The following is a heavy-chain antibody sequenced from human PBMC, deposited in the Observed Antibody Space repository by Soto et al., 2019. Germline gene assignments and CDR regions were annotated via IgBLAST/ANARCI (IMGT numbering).Heavy chain of an antibody. CDR3: ARGAYGSGPKTAFDI. Sequence: ASVKVSCKACGYTVTGYDMHWVRQAPGQGLEWTGWINPNSGGTNYAQKFQGWVTMTRDTSISTAYMELSRLRSDDTAVYYCARGAYGSGPKTAFDIWGQGTMVTVS. D-gene: IGHD3-10*01. CDR2: INPNSGGT. V-gene: IGHV1-2*04. J-gene: IGHJ3*02. CDR1: GYTVTGYD.